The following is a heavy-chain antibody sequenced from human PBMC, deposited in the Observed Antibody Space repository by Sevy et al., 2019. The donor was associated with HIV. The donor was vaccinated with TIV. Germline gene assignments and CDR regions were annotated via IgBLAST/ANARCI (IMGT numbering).Heavy chain of an antibody. CDR1: RFTFVTYA. V-gene: IGHV3-23*01. D-gene: IGHD3-22*01. CDR3: VKDVYDSSGYYPMGAFDI. J-gene: IGHJ3*02. Sequence: GGSLRLSCAASRFTFVTYAMNWVRQAPGKGLEWVSGISGSGGSTYYADSVKGRFTISRDNSKNTLYLQMNSLRAEDTAVYYCVKDVYDSSGYYPMGAFDIWGQGTMVTVSS. CDR2: ISGSGGST.